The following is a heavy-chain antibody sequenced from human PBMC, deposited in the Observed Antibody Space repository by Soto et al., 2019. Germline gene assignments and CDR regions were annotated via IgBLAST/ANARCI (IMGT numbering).Heavy chain of an antibody. CDR1: GFTFSSYA. Sequence: GGSLRLSCAASGFTFSSYAMCWVRQAPGKGLEWVSAISGSCGSTYYADSVMGRFTISRDNSKNTLYLQMNSLRAEDTAVYYCAKDLQQLVSYYSYYYMDVWGKGTTVTVSS. D-gene: IGHD6-13*01. CDR2: ISGSCGST. V-gene: IGHV3-23*01. J-gene: IGHJ6*03. CDR3: AKDLQQLVSYYSYYYMDV.